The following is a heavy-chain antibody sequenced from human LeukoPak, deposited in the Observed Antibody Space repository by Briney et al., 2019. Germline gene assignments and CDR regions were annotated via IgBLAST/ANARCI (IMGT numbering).Heavy chain of an antibody. CDR3: ARSHITGTTSYFDY. Sequence: GGSLTLSCAASGFTFSSYWMHWVGQAPGKGLVWVSRINSDGSSTSYADSVKGRFTISRDNAKNTLYLQMNSLRAEDTAVYYCARSHITGTTSYFDYWGQGTLVTVSS. CDR2: INSDGSST. D-gene: IGHD1-20*01. V-gene: IGHV3-74*01. J-gene: IGHJ4*02. CDR1: GFTFSSYW.